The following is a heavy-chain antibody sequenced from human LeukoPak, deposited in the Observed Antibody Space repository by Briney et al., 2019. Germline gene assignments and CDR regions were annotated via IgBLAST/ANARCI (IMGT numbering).Heavy chain of an antibody. D-gene: IGHD1-26*01. V-gene: IGHV3-7*01. CDR2: IKEDASET. Sequence: PGGSLRLSCAASGLTFSSSWMTWVRQAPGKGLEWVANIKEDASETNYVGSAIGRFAISRDNAKNSLYLQMSSLRVEDTAVYYCTRGSPLDYWGQGTLVTVSS. CDR1: GLTFSSSW. J-gene: IGHJ4*02. CDR3: TRGSPLDY.